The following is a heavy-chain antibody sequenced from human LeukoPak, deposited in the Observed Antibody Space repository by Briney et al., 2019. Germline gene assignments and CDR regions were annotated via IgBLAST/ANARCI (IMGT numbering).Heavy chain of an antibody. D-gene: IGHD1-14*01. J-gene: IGHJ4*02. CDR3: TTELDVRPNHY. V-gene: IGHV3-15*01. CDR1: GFTFRNAW. Sequence: PGGSLRLSCAASGFTFRNAWMSWARQAPGKGLEWVGRSKSKTGGGTTDYAAPVKGRFTISRDDSKNTLYLQMNSLKSEDTAVYYCTTELDVRPNHYWGQGTLVTVSS. CDR2: SKSKTGGGTT.